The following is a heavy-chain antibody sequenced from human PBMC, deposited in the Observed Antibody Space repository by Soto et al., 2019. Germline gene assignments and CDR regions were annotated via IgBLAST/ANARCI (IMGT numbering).Heavy chain of an antibody. CDR2: ISNSGGST. V-gene: IGHV3-23*01. J-gene: IGHJ5*02. CDR1: GFTFSSSA. D-gene: IGHD2-2*01. CDR3: AKGEIYSCSTSRCYLSSGGNWFDP. Sequence: EVQLLESGGGLVQPGGSLRLSCAASGFTFSSSAMGWVRQAPGKGLEWLSSISNSGGSTYYADSVKGRFTISRDNSKNTLYLQMNSLRAEDTAVYYCAKGEIYSCSTSRCYLSSGGNWFDPWGQGTLVTVSS.